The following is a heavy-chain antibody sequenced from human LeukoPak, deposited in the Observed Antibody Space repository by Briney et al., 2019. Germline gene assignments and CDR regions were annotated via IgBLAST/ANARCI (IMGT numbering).Heavy chain of an antibody. Sequence: PGGSLRLSCAASGFTFSSYSMNWVRQAPGKGLEWVSYISSSSSTIYYADSVKGRFTISRDNAKNSLYLQMNSLRAEDTAVYYCARDSPYSSSWSVPKWFDPGAREPWSPSPQ. V-gene: IGHV3-48*01. J-gene: IGHJ5*02. CDR3: ARDSPYSSSWSVPKWFDP. CDR1: GFTFSSYS. D-gene: IGHD6-13*01. CDR2: ISSSSSTI.